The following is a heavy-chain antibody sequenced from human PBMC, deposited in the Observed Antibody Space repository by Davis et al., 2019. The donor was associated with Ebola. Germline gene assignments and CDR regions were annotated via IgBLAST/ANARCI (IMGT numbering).Heavy chain of an antibody. J-gene: IGHJ4*02. V-gene: IGHV3-23*01. D-gene: IGHD4-17*01. CDR2: ISGSGGST. CDR1: EFTFSGYA. Sequence: GGSLRLSFAASEFTFSGYAMSWVGQAPGKGLEWVSAISGSGGSTYYADSVKGRFTISRDNSKNTLYLQMNSLRAEDTAVYYCARHDYGDSHFDYWGQGTLVTVSS. CDR3: ARHDYGDSHFDY.